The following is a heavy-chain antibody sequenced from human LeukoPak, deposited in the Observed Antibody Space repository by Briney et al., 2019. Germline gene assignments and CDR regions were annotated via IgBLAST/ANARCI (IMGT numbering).Heavy chain of an antibody. Sequence: GGSLRLSCAASGFTFGSYAMTWVRLAPGKGLEWVSGISDRGGRTDYADSVRGRFTISRDNSENTLYLQMNSLRAADTAVYYCAKARGGLTVNYYFDYWGQGALVTVSS. J-gene: IGHJ4*02. D-gene: IGHD4-11*01. CDR1: GFTFGSYA. CDR2: ISDRGGRT. V-gene: IGHV3-23*01. CDR3: AKARGGLTVNYYFDY.